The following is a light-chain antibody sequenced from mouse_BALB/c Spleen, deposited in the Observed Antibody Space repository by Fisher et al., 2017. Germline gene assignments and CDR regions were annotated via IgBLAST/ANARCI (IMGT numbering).Light chain of an antibody. CDR1: QSISNN. Sequence: DIVLTQSPATLSVTPGDSVSLSCRASQSISNNLHWYQQKSHESPRLLIKYASQSISGIPSRFSGSGSGTDFTLNIHPVEEEDAATYYCQQSNEDPRTFGGGTKLEIK. V-gene: IGKV5-43*01. J-gene: IGKJ1*01. CDR2: YAS. CDR3: QQSNEDPRT.